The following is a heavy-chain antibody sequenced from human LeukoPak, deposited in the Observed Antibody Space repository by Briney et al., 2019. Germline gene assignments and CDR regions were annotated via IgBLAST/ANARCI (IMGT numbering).Heavy chain of an antibody. CDR2: TYYRSKWYN. Sequence: SQTLSLTCAISGDSVSSNSAAWNWIRQSPSRGLEWLGRTYYRSKWYNDYTVSVKSRITINPDTSKNQFSLKLSSVTAADTAVYYCARGLSSSGWSPFDYWGQGTLVTVSS. D-gene: IGHD6-19*01. V-gene: IGHV6-1*01. CDR3: ARGLSSSGWSPFDY. J-gene: IGHJ4*02. CDR1: GDSVSSNSAA.